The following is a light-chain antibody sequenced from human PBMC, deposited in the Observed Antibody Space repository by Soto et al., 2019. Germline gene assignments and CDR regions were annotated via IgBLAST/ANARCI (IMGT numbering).Light chain of an antibody. J-gene: IGKJ1*01. Sequence: DFQMTQSPSTLSASVGDRVIITCRVNESGSRWVAWYQHKPGKAPKLLIYKASSLESGVPARFSGSGSGTEVTLTISSLQPDDFATYYCQHFRSPSRTFGQGTKVELK. V-gene: IGKV1-5*03. CDR1: ESGSRW. CDR2: KAS. CDR3: QHFRSPSRT.